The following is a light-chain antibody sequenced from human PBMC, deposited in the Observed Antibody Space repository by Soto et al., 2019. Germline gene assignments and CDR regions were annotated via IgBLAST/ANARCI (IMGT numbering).Light chain of an antibody. J-gene: IGKJ5*01. CDR1: ESIARH. CDR3: QQTYTALSIT. Sequence: DIQMTQSPPSLSASVGDRVTITCRASESIARHLNWYQQKPGKAPKLLIYAASSLQNGVPSRFRGGGSGTDFTLTIINLQPEDVATFYCQQTYTALSITFGQGTRLEIK. V-gene: IGKV1-39*01. CDR2: AAS.